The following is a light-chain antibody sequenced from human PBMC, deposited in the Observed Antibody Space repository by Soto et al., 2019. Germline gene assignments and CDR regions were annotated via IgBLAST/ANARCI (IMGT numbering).Light chain of an antibody. CDR2: DAS. Sequence: DIQMTQSPSSRSASVGDRVTITCRASQSISSYLNWYQQKPGKAPKLQIYDASSLQSGVPSRFSGSGSGTEFTLPISSLQPEDFATYYCQQSYSTPWTFGQGTKVEIK. CDR3: QQSYSTPWT. CDR1: QSISSY. V-gene: IGKV1-39*01. J-gene: IGKJ1*01.